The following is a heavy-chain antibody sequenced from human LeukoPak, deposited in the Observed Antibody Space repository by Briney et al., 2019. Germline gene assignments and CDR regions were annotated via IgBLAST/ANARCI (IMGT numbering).Heavy chain of an antibody. J-gene: IGHJ4*02. V-gene: IGHV3-30*02. D-gene: IGHD2-2*01. CDR1: GFTFSSYG. CDR2: IRYDGSNK. Sequence: QSGGSLRLSCAASGFTFSSYGMHWVRQAPGKGLEWVAFIRYDGSNKYYADSVKGRFTISRDNSKNTLYLQMNSLRAEDTAVYYCANGAPRGQTEYQLLPTFDYWGQGTLVTVSS. CDR3: ANGAPRGQTEYQLLPTFDY.